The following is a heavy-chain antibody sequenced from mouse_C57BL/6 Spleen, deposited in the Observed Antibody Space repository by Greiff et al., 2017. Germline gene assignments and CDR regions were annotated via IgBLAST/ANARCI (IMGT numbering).Heavy chain of an antibody. CDR3: ARYGSSYPDY. J-gene: IGHJ2*01. D-gene: IGHD1-1*01. CDR2: INPSTGGT. Sequence: VQLQQSGPELVKPGASVKISCKASGYSFTGYYMNWVKQSPEKSLEWIGEINPSTGGTTYNQKFKAKATLTVDKSSSTAYMQLKSLTSEDSAVYYCARYGSSYPDYWGQGTTLTVSS. CDR1: GYSFTGYY. V-gene: IGHV1-42*01.